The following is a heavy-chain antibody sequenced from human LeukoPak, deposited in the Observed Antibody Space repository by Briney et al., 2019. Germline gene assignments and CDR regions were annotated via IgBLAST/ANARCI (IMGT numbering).Heavy chain of an antibody. CDR1: GGTFSSYA. J-gene: IGHJ4*02. CDR2: IIPIFGTA. V-gene: IGHV1-69*06. Sequence: WASVKVSCKASGGTFSSYAISWVRQAPGQGLEWMGGIIPIFGTANYAQKFQGRVTITADKSTSTAYMELSSLRSEDTAVYYCARDQLDDYSPNYYFDYWGQGTLVTVSS. D-gene: IGHD4-11*01. CDR3: ARDQLDDYSPNYYFDY.